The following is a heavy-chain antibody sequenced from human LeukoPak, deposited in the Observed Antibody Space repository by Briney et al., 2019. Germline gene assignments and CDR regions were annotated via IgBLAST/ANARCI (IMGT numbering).Heavy chain of an antibody. Sequence: PSETLSLTCSVSGGSIRSSTYYWGWIRQPPGKGLEWIGTVYYTGTTYYSPSLKSRVTISVDTSKNQFSLKVSSVTAADTAVYYCARLRGVGSSGWRIDYWGQGTLVTVSS. CDR3: ARLRGVGSSGWRIDY. CDR2: VYYTGTT. J-gene: IGHJ4*02. CDR1: GGSIRSSTYY. V-gene: IGHV4-39*01. D-gene: IGHD6-19*01.